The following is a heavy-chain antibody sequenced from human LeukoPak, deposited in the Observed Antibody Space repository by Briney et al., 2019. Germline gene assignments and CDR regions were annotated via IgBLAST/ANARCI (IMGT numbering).Heavy chain of an antibody. CDR3: ARDLGLPTY. V-gene: IGHV3-11*05. Sequence: GGSLRLSCAASGFTFSDYYMSWIRQTPGKGLEWVSYISGSSRFRNYADSAKGRFTISRDNAKKSLYLQMDSLRVEDTAVYYCARDLGLPTYWGQGTLVSVSS. J-gene: IGHJ4*02. CDR2: ISGSSRFR. CDR1: GFTFSDYY.